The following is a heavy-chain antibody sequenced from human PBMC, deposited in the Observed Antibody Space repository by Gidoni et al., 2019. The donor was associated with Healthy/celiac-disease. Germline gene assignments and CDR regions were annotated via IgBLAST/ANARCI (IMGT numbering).Heavy chain of an antibody. CDR2: IRSKAYGGTT. Sequence: EVQLVESGGGLVQPGRSLRLSCTASGFTFGDYAMRWFRQAPGKGLGWVGCIRSKAYGGTTEYVASVKGRFTISRDDSKSIAYLQMNSLKTEDTAVYYCTRSLVWWDIVVVPAAIPYAFDIWGQGTMVTVSS. J-gene: IGHJ3*02. CDR1: GFTFGDYA. D-gene: IGHD2-2*01. CDR3: TRSLVWWDIVVVPAAIPYAFDI. V-gene: IGHV3-49*03.